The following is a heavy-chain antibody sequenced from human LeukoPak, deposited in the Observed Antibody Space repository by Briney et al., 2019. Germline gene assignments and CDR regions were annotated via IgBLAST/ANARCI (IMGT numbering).Heavy chain of an antibody. Sequence: GRSLRLSCAASGFTFDDYAMHWVRQAPGKGLEWVAGITWKSGSKGYADSVKGRFTISRDNAKNSLYLQMNSLRADDTALYYCAKDINYGLLAAMDYWGQGTLVTVSS. D-gene: IGHD2-21*02. J-gene: IGHJ4*02. V-gene: IGHV3-9*01. CDR2: ITWKSGSK. CDR3: AKDINYGLLAAMDY. CDR1: GFTFDDYA.